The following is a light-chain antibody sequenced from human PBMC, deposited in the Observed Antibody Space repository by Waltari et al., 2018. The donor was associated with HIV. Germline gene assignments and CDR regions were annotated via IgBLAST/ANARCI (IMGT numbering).Light chain of an antibody. J-gene: IGLJ1*01. CDR1: NSNLGTNQ. CDR3: GAWDSSLSAVV. CDR2: DNN. V-gene: IGLV1-51*01. Sequence: QSVLTQPPSVSAAPGQKVTISCSGSNSNLGTNQLSCYQQLPGTAPKLLIYDNNKRPSGIPDRFSASKSGTSATLGITGLQTGDEAEYYCGAWDSSLSAVVFGTGTKVTVL.